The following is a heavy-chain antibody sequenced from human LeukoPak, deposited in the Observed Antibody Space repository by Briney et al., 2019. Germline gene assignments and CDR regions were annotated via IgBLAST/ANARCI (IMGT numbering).Heavy chain of an antibody. V-gene: IGHV3-23*01. D-gene: IGHD6-13*01. J-gene: IGHJ6*02. CDR1: GFTFSSYA. CDR2: ISGSGGST. Sequence: GRSLRLSCAASGFTFSSYAMSWVRQAPGKGLEWVSAISGSGGSTYYADSVKGRFTISRDNSKNTLYLQMNSLRAEDTAVYYCAKGIAAAGTPIPYYYYGMDVWGQGTTVTVSS. CDR3: AKGIAAAGTPIPYYYYGMDV.